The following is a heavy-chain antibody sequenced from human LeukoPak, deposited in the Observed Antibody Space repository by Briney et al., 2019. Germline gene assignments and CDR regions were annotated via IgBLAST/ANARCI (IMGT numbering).Heavy chain of an antibody. Sequence: QPGGSLILSCAASGFTVSSNYMNWVRQAPGKGLEWVSVIHISGSTYYADSVKGRFTISRDNSKNTLFLQMNSLRAEDTAVYYCARGLAGATIGGYWGQGTLVTVSS. J-gene: IGHJ4*02. CDR3: ARGLAGATIGGY. D-gene: IGHD1-26*01. CDR1: GFTVSSNY. CDR2: IHISGST. V-gene: IGHV3-53*01.